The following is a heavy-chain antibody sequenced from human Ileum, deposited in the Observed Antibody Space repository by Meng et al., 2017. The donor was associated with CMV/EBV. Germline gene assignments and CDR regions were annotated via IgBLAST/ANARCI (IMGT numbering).Heavy chain of an antibody. V-gene: IGHV4-34*01. J-gene: IGHJ4*02. D-gene: IGHD1-14*01. Sequence: GAGRWKPSGTLSLTCDVFDASFSDFYWSWTRHLPGKGLEWIGEIHPSGSTHYNPSLESRVSISVHMSNNQFSLKVSSVTAADTAVYYCARGQDNHKGGVHWGQGTLVTVSS. CDR1: DASFSDFY. CDR3: ARGQDNHKGGVH. CDR2: IHPSGST.